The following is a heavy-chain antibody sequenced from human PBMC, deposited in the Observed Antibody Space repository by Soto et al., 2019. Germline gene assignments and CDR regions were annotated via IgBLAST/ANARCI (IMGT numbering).Heavy chain of an antibody. CDR3: ATARVGPTRGCFDP. CDR2: MNANSGNT. V-gene: IGHV1-8*01. Sequence: QVQLVQSGAEVKKPGASVKVSCKASGYTFTSYDINWVRQATGQGREWMGWMNANSGNTGYAQKFQGRVTMTRNTSISTAYMELSSLRSEDTAVYYCATARVGPTRGCFDPWGQGPLVTVSP. J-gene: IGHJ5*02. D-gene: IGHD1-26*01. CDR1: GYTFTSYD.